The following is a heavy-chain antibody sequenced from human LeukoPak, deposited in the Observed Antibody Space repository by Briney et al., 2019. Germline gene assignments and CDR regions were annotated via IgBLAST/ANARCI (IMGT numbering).Heavy chain of an antibody. D-gene: IGHD5-18*01. V-gene: IGHV3-7*01. CDR2: IKQDGSEK. Sequence: GGSLRLSCAVSGFTFSSYWMSWVRQAPGKGLERVANIKQDGSEKYYVDSVKGRFTISRDNAKNSLYLQMNSLRAEDTAVYYCAGERKGDTSMEFDYWGQGTLVTVSS. J-gene: IGHJ4*02. CDR1: GFTFSSYW. CDR3: AGERKGDTSMEFDY.